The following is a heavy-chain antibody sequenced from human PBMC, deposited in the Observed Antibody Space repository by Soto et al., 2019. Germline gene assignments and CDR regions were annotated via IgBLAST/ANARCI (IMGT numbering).Heavy chain of an antibody. CDR3: ATLEVPAAIPYYYHGMDV. V-gene: IGHV1-18*04. CDR2: ISAYNGNI. Sequence: ASVKVSCKASGYTFTSYGISWVRQAPGQGLEWMGWISAYNGNINYAQKLQGRVTMTTDTSTSTAYMELRSLRSDDTAVYYCATLEVPAAIPYYYHGMDVWGQGTTVTVSS. D-gene: IGHD2-2*01. J-gene: IGHJ6*02. CDR1: GYTFTSYG.